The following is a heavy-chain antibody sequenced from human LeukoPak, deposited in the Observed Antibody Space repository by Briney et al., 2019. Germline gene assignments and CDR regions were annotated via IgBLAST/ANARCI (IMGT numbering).Heavy chain of an antibody. CDR3: ARAAIAAARIYYYMDV. Sequence: GGSLRLSCAASGFTFSNYWMHWVRQAPGKGLVWVSFISTSSSYIHNADSVKGRFTISRDNAENSLYLQMNSLRAEDTAVYYCARAAIAAARIYYYMDVWGKGTTVTVSS. D-gene: IGHD6-13*01. CDR1: GFTFSNYW. V-gene: IGHV3-21*01. J-gene: IGHJ6*03. CDR2: ISTSSSYI.